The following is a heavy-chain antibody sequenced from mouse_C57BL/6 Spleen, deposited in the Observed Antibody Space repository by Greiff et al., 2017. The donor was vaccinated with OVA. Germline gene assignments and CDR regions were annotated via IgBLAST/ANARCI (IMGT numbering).Heavy chain of an antibody. V-gene: IGHV14-2*01. CDR3: ARGFAY. CDR2: IAPEAGDT. Sequence: VKLQQSGAELVKPGASVTLSCTASGFNIKDYYMHWVQQRTEPGLEWIGRIAPEAGDTKSAPKFQGKPTITADTSCNTADLQLSSLTSEDTAVDYCARGFAYWGQGTLVTVSA. CDR1: GFNIKDYY. J-gene: IGHJ3*01.